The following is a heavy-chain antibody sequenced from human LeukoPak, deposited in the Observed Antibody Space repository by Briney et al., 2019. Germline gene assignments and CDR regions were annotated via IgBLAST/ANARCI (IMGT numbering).Heavy chain of an antibody. CDR2: INPSGGST. Sequence: ASVKVSCKASGYTFTSYYMHWVRQAPGQGLEWLGIINPSGGSTSYAQKFQGRVTMTRDTSTSAVYMELSSLRSEDTAVYYCATALSEGQQLVGSAFDIWGQGTMVTVSS. J-gene: IGHJ3*02. D-gene: IGHD6-13*01. CDR3: ATALSEGQQLVGSAFDI. V-gene: IGHV1-46*01. CDR1: GYTFTSYY.